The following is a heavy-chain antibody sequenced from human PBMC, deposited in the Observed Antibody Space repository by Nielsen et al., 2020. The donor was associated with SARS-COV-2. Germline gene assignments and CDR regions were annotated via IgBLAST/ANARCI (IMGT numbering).Heavy chain of an antibody. Sequence: GESLKISCEASGYSCSSYWIAWVRQRPGKGLEWMWIIYPGDSETKYNPSFQGQVTMSVDKSLRTAYLQWRTLKASDTAMYYCARRHMIPFGAGTYHFDFWGQGTLVTVSS. D-gene: IGHD3-16*01. V-gene: IGHV5-51*01. J-gene: IGHJ4*02. CDR3: ARRHMIPFGAGTYHFDF. CDR2: IYPGDSET. CDR1: GYSCSSYW.